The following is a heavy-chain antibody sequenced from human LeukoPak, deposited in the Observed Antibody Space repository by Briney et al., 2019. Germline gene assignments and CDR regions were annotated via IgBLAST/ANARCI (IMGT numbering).Heavy chain of an antibody. CDR3: ARDWWFGESWVFQH. CDR2: ISGSSSAI. Sequence: ISGSSSAIFYADSVKGRFTISRDNAKNSLYLLMNSLRAEDTAVYYCARDWWFGESWVFQHWGQGTLVTVSS. D-gene: IGHD3-10*01. J-gene: IGHJ1*01. V-gene: IGHV3-48*04.